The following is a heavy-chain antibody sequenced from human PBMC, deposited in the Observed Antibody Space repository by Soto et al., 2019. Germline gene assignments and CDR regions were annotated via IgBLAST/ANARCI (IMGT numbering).Heavy chain of an antibody. CDR2: SRSKVDNYVT. CDR3: ARGGVGASVFDS. J-gene: IGHJ4*02. Sequence: VHLVESGGNVVQPGGSLRLSCAASGFTFSDHFLDWVRQTPGKGLEWVGRSRSKVDNYVTEYAASVEGRFTISRDDSQNSLYLKLSGLKTEDTAVYYCARGGVGASVFDSWGQGTRVTVSS. V-gene: IGHV3-72*01. CDR1: GFTFSDHF. D-gene: IGHD1-26*01.